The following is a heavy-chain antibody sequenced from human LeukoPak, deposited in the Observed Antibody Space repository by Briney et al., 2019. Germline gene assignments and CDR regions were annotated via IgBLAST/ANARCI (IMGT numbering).Heavy chain of an antibody. CDR3: ARADSSGWFDP. D-gene: IGHD3-22*01. Sequence: PSETLSLTCAVSGGSISSGGYSWRWIRQPPGKCLEWIGYIYHSGSTYYNPSLKSRVTISVDRSKYQFSLKLSSVTAADTAVYYCARADSSGWFDPWGQGTLVTVSS. J-gene: IGHJ5*02. CDR1: GGSISSGGYS. CDR2: IYHSGST. V-gene: IGHV4-30-2*01.